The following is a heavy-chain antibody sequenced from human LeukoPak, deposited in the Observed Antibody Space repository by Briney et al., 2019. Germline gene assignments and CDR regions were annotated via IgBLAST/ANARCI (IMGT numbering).Heavy chain of an antibody. D-gene: IGHD3-10*01. Sequence: PGRSLRLSCAASGFTFDDYAMHWVRQAPGKGLEWVSGISWNSGSIGYADSVKGRFTISRDNAKNSLDLQMTSLRAEDMALYYCAKLGGEGGAYYFDYWGQGTLVTVSS. CDR1: GFTFDDYA. J-gene: IGHJ4*02. CDR3: AKLGGEGGAYYFDY. V-gene: IGHV3-9*03. CDR2: ISWNSGSI.